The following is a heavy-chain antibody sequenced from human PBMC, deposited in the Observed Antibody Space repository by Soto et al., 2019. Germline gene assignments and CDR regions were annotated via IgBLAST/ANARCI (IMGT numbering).Heavy chain of an antibody. D-gene: IGHD4-17*01. CDR1: GFTFSSYS. CDR2: ISSSSSTI. CDR3: ASYGDYDDDAFDI. V-gene: IGHV3-48*01. Sequence: QPGGSLRLSCAASGFTFSSYSMNWVRQAPGKGLEWVSYISSSSSTIYYADSVKGRFTISRDNAKNSLYLQMNSLRAEDTAVYYCASYGDYDDDAFDIWGQGTMVTVSS. J-gene: IGHJ3*02.